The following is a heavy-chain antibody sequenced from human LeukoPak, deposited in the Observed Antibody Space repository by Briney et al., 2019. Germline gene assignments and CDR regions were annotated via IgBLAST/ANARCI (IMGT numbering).Heavy chain of an antibody. CDR3: ARGRYRYSYDY. Sequence: GASVRVSCKASGYIFTDHFFLWVRQAPGQGLEWMGWIRPTDGATKVAQKFQGRVTLTRDTSISTVYMEMSGLRFDDTAMYYCARGRYRYSYDYWGQGTLVTVSS. CDR2: IRPTDGAT. J-gene: IGHJ4*02. D-gene: IGHD1-26*01. CDR1: GYIFTDHF. V-gene: IGHV1-2*02.